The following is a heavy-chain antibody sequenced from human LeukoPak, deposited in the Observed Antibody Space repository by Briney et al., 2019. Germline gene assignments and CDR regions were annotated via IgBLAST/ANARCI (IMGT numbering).Heavy chain of an antibody. CDR2: ISAYNGNT. J-gene: IGHJ4*02. CDR1: GYTFTSYG. CDR3: ARDHYGGNSDY. V-gene: IGHV1-18*01. Sequence: ASVKVPCKASGYTFTSYGIGWVRQAPGQGLEWMGWISAYNGNTNYAQKLQGRVTMTTDTSTSTAYMELRSLRSDDTAVYYCARDHYGGNSDYWGQGTLVTVSS. D-gene: IGHD4-23*01.